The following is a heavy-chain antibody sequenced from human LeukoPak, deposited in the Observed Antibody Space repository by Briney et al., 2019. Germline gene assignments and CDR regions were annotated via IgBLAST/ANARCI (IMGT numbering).Heavy chain of an antibody. J-gene: IGHJ4*02. Sequence: PVGSLRLSCTASGFTFSTYWMTWVRQAPGKGLEWVANINQDGSEKNYVDSVKGRFTISRDNAKNSLYLQMNSLRAEDTAVYYCARNMGDYWGQGTLVTVSS. CDR1: GFTFSTYW. V-gene: IGHV3-7*04. CDR2: INQDGSEK. D-gene: IGHD2/OR15-2a*01. CDR3: ARNMGDY.